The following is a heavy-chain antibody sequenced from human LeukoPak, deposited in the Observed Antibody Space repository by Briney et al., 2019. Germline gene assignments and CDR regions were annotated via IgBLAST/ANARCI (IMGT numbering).Heavy chain of an antibody. CDR3: AWVGLRYFDWPDY. J-gene: IGHJ4*02. V-gene: IGHV4-59*01. CDR2: IYYSGST. CDR1: GASISSYY. D-gene: IGHD3-9*01. Sequence: SETLSLTCTVSGASISSYYWSWIRPPPGKGLEWIGYIYYSGSTNYNPTLKSRVTISVDTAKNQFSLKLSSVTAADTAVYYCAWVGLRYFDWPDYWGQGTLVTVSS.